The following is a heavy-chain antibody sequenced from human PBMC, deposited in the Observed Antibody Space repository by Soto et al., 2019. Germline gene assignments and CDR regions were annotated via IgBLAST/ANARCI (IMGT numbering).Heavy chain of an antibody. J-gene: IGHJ4*02. CDR3: ARDLAAGDYYFDY. CDR1: GYTFTSYA. Sequence: QVQLVQSGAEVKKPGASVKVSCKASGYTFTSYAMHWVRQAPGQRLEWMGWINAGNGNTKYSQKFQGRVTITRDTSASTAYMELSSLISEDTAVYYCARDLAAGDYYFDYWGQGTLVTVSS. D-gene: IGHD6-13*01. CDR2: INAGNGNT. V-gene: IGHV1-3*01.